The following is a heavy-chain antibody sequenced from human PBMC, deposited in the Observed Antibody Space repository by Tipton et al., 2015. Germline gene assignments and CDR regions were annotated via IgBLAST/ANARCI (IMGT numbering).Heavy chain of an antibody. Sequence: TLSLTCSVSGGSISSGGYYWSWIRQHPGKGLEWIGYIYYSGSTYYNPSLKSRVTISVDTSKNQFSLKLSSVTAADTAVYYCARRVRNGVLDIWGRGTVVTASS. V-gene: IGHV4-31*03. CDR2: IYYSGST. CDR3: ARRVRNGVLDI. J-gene: IGHJ3*02. CDR1: GGSISSGGYY. D-gene: IGHD2-8*01.